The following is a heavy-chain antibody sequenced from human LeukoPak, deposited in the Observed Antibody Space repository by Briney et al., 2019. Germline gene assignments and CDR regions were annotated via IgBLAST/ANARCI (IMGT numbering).Heavy chain of an antibody. CDR2: ISSSGSTI. J-gene: IGHJ4*02. CDR3: ASGTRITMIVVVPFDY. D-gene: IGHD3-22*01. CDR1: GFTFSDYY. Sequence: GGSLRLSCAASGFTFSDYYMSWIRQAPGKGLEWVSYISSSGSTIYYADSVKGRFTISRDNAKNSLYLQMNSLRAEDTAVYYCASGTRITMIVVVPFDYWGQGTLVTVSS. V-gene: IGHV3-11*01.